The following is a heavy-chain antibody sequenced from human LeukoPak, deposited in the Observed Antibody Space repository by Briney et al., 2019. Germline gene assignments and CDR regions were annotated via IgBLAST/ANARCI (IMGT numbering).Heavy chain of an antibody. Sequence: ASVKVSCKVSGYTLTELSMHWVRQAPGKGLEWMGGFDPEDGETIYAQKFQGRVTMTEDTSTDTAYMELSSLRSEDTAVYYCATGGRRPGSGLRFLEWLLLWGQGTLVTVSS. CDR3: ATGGRRPGSGLRFLEWLLL. V-gene: IGHV1-24*01. D-gene: IGHD3-3*01. CDR1: GYTLTELS. J-gene: IGHJ4*02. CDR2: FDPEDGET.